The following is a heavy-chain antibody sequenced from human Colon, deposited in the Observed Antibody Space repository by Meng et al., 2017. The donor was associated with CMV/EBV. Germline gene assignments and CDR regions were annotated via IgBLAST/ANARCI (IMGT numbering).Heavy chain of an antibody. Sequence: GGSLRLSCAASGFTFDDYTMKWVRHAPGKGLEWVALVSWDGGSTRYADSVRGRFTISRDNINNLLVLQLNSLRSDDSALYYCAKGTAATTVPDFDSWGQGTLVTVSS. CDR2: VSWDGGST. D-gene: IGHD4-17*01. CDR3: AKGTAATTVPDFDS. CDR1: GFTFDDYT. V-gene: IGHV3-43*01. J-gene: IGHJ4*02.